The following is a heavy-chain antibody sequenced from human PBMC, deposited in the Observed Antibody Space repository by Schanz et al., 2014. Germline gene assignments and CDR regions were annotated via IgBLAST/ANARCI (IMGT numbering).Heavy chain of an antibody. CDR1: GFTFSSYA. CDR3: ARKMKLGVYGGKGHDSLDI. J-gene: IGHJ3*02. V-gene: IGHV3-23*01. Sequence: EVQLLESGGGLVQPGGSLRLSCAASGFTFSSYAMSWVLQAPGKGLEWVSAISGGGGTTYYADSVKGRFTISRDNSKNALYLQMNSQRAEDTAVYYCARKMKLGVYGGKGHDSLDIWGQGTMVTVSS. CDR2: ISGGGGTT. D-gene: IGHD4-17*01.